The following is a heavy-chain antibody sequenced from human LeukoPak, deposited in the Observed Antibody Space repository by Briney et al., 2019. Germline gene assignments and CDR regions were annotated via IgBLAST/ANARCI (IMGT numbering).Heavy chain of an antibody. CDR3: ARDPNGDYIGAFDM. V-gene: IGHV3-23*01. Sequence: GVYLRFYCTASGFTVSAYAMMWVRQAPGKGPEWVSAIRGGGTSEFYADSVKGRFRISRDNSKDTLFLQMNSLRAEDTAVYYCARDPNGDYIGAFDMWGPGTMVTVSS. CDR1: GFTVSAYA. CDR2: IRGGGTSE. D-gene: IGHD4-17*01. J-gene: IGHJ3*02.